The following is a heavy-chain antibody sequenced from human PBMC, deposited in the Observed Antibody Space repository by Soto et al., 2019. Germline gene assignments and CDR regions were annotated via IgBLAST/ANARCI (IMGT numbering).Heavy chain of an antibody. J-gene: IGHJ4*02. V-gene: IGHV1-18*01. CDR2: ISAYNGNT. Sequence: QVQLVQSGAEVKKPGASVKVSCKASGYTFTSYGISWVRQAPGQGLEWMGWISAYNGNTNYAQKLQGRVTMTTETSPSKAYMELRSLRSDDTAVYYCARDEAIVGPGLFDYWGQGTLVTVSS. D-gene: IGHD1-26*01. CDR3: ARDEAIVGPGLFDY. CDR1: GYTFTSYG.